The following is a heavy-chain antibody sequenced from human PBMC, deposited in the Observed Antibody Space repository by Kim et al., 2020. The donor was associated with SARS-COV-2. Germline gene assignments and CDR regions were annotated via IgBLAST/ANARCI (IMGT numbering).Heavy chain of an antibody. CDR2: IWYDGSNK. D-gene: IGHD6-13*01. CDR3: AKDFFLAAAIYYYYGMDV. Sequence: GGSLRLSCAASGFTFSSYGMHWVRQAPGKGLEWVAVIWYDGSNKYYADSVKGRFTISRDNSKNTLYLQMNSLRAEDTAVYYCAKDFFLAAAIYYYYGMDVWGQGTTVTVSS. CDR1: GFTFSSYG. V-gene: IGHV3-33*06. J-gene: IGHJ6*02.